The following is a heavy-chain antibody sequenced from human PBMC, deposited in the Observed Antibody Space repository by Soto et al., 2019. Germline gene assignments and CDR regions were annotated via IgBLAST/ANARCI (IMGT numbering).Heavy chain of an antibody. CDR2: IYPGDSDT. CDR3: ARHSQRNYYGSRGMDV. CDR1: GYSFTSYW. J-gene: IGHJ6*02. V-gene: IGHV5-51*01. D-gene: IGHD3-10*01. Sequence: GESLKISCNGSGYSFTSYWICWVRQMPWKGLEGMGIIYPGDSDTRYSPSFRGQVTISADKSISTAYLQWSSLKASDTAMYYCARHSQRNYYGSRGMDVWGQGTTVTVSS.